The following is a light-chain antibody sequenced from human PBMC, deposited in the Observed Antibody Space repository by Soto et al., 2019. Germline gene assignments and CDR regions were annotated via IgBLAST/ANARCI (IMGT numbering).Light chain of an antibody. Sequence: QSVLTQPASVSGSPGHSITISCTGTSSDVGGYKYVPWYQQHPGKAPKLLIYTVSNRPSGVSSRFSGSKSGNTASLTISGLRAEDEADYYCSSYTSSSSYVFGTGTKVTVL. J-gene: IGLJ1*01. CDR1: SSDVGGYKY. V-gene: IGLV2-14*01. CDR2: TVS. CDR3: SSYTSSSSYV.